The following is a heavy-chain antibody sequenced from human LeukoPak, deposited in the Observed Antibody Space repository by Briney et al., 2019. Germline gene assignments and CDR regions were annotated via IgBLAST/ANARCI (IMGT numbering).Heavy chain of an antibody. D-gene: IGHD3-22*01. CDR2: IYYSGST. CDR1: GGSISSSSYY. J-gene: IGHJ6*03. Sequence: SETLSLTCTVSGGSISSSSYYWGWIRQPPGKGLEWIGSIYYSGSTYYNPSLKSRVTISVDTSKNQFSLKLSSVTAADTAVYYCARQGPDSSGYYYYYYYYMDVWGKGTTVTVSS. V-gene: IGHV4-39*01. CDR3: ARQGPDSSGYYYYYYYYMDV.